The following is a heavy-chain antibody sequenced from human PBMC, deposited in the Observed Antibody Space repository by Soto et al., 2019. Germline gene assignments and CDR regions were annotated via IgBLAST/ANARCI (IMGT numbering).Heavy chain of an antibody. Sequence: GASVKVSCKASGYTFTSYGISWVRQAPGQGLEWMGWISAYNGNTNYAQKLQGRVTMTTDTSTSTAYMELRSLRSDDTAVYYCARDRYMVTPHYYGMDVWGQGTTVTVSS. CDR2: ISAYNGNT. CDR3: ARDRYMVTPHYYGMDV. CDR1: GYTFTSYG. J-gene: IGHJ6*02. D-gene: IGHD5-18*01. V-gene: IGHV1-18*01.